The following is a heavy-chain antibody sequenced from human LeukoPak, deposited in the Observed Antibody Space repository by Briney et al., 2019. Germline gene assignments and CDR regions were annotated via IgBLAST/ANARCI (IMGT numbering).Heavy chain of an antibody. D-gene: IGHD3-10*01. CDR2: THKSGST. V-gene: IGHV4-59*01. Sequence: SETLSLTCTVSGGSISDYHWTWVRQSPGKTLEWIGCTHKSGSTHYNPSLRSRVTISLDTSKNQFSLKLTSVTAADTAVYYCVRGPYGSGISNWFDPWGQGTLVIVSS. J-gene: IGHJ5*02. CDR1: GGSISDYH. CDR3: VRGPYGSGISNWFDP.